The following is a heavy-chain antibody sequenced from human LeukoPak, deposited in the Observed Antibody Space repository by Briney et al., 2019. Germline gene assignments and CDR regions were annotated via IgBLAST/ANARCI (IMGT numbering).Heavy chain of an antibody. J-gene: IGHJ3*02. CDR3: ASDFGYCSGGSCYSSFDI. D-gene: IGHD2-15*01. CDR1: GYTFTGYY. V-gene: IGHV1-2*02. Sequence: ASVKVSCKASGYTFTGYYMHWVRQAPGQGLEWMGWINPNSGGTNYAQKFQGRVTMTRDTSISTAYMELSRLRSDDPAVYYCASDFGYCSGGSCYSSFDIWGQGTMVTVSS. CDR2: INPNSGGT.